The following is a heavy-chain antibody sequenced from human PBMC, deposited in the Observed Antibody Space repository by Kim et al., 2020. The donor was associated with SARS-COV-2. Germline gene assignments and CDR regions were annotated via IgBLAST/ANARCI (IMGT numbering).Heavy chain of an antibody. CDR2: SNGGRT. Sequence: SNGGRTYYADSVKGRFTISRDNSKNTLYLQMSSLGAEDTAVYYCVKDLDYWGQGTLVTVSS. CDR3: VKDLDY. V-gene: IGHV3-64D*09. J-gene: IGHJ4*02.